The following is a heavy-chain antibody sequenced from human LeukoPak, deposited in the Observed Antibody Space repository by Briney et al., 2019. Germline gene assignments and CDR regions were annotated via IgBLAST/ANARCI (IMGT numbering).Heavy chain of an antibody. V-gene: IGHV1-2*02. J-gene: IGHJ6*03. CDR1: GYTFTSYA. CDR3: ARDRCTNGVCYTHYYYYMDV. Sequence: ASVKVSCKASGYTFTSYAMNWVRQAPGQGLEWMGWINPNSGGTNYAQKFQGRVTMTRDTSISTAYMELSRLRSDDTAVYYCARDRCTNGVCYTHYYYYMDVWGKGTTVAVSS. D-gene: IGHD2-8*01. CDR2: INPNSGGT.